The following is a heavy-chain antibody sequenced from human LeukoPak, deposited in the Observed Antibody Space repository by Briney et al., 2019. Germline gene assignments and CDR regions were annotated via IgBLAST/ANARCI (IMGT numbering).Heavy chain of an antibody. J-gene: IGHJ6*03. CDR3: ARNRRFGENPYYYYMDV. V-gene: IGHV3-53*01. D-gene: IGHD3-10*01. CDR1: GFSVSSNY. Sequence: GGSLRLSCAASGFSVSSNYMSWVRQAPGKGLEWVSVIYSGGSTYYADSVKGRFTISRANSKNSLYLQMNSLRAEDTAVYYCARNRRFGENPYYYYMDVWAKGTTVTVSS. CDR2: IYSGGST.